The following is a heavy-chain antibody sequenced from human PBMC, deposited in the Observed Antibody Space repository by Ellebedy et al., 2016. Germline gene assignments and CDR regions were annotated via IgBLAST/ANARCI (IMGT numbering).Heavy chain of an antibody. J-gene: IGHJ4*02. D-gene: IGHD4-17*01. CDR3: YYGHYSGY. V-gene: IGHV3-23*01. CDR2: ISGGGDDT. CDR1: GFSFSNYF. Sequence: GGSLRLSXATSGFSFSNYFMTWIRRAPGKGLEWVATISGGGDDTFFADSVKGRFTISRDNSRNTLYLQMNSLRVEDTAVYYCYYGHYSGYWGQGTLVTVSS.